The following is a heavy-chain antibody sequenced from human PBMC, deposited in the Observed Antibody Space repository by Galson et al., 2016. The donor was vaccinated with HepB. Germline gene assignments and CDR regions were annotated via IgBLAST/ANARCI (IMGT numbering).Heavy chain of an antibody. CDR1: GFTFSNAW. CDR3: RYGMDV. V-gene: IGHV3-15*01. CDR2: IKRNTDGGTT. J-gene: IGHJ6*02. Sequence: SLRLSCAASGFTFSNAWMSWVRQAPGKGLEWVGRIKRNTDGGTTDYAAPVKGRFSISRDDSKNTLYLQMNSLKTEDTAVYYCRYGMDVWGQGTTVTVSS.